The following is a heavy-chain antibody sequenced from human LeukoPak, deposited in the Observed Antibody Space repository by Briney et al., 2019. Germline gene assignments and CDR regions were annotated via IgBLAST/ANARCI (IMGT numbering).Heavy chain of an antibody. CDR2: IWNGGTIK. V-gene: IGHV3-33*01. Sequence: GGSLRLSCAASGFAFSTYGMHWVRQAPGRGLEWVAVIWNGGTIKFYADSVKGRFTISRDDSKDTLFLQMDSLTVEDTAIYYCARDLDRLYFDYWGQGALVTVSS. D-gene: IGHD2-21*02. CDR1: GFAFSTYG. CDR3: ARDLDRLYFDY. J-gene: IGHJ4*02.